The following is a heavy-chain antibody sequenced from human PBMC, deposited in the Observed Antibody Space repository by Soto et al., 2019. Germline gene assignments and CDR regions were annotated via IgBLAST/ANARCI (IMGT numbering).Heavy chain of an antibody. CDR2: IYYSGST. Sequence: SETLSLTCTVSGGSIRSGGYYWSWIRQHPGMALEWIGYIYYSGSTYYNPSLKSRVTISVDTSKNQFSLTLNSVTAADTATYYCARGGISHWAYFYYMDVWDRGTTVTVSS. V-gene: IGHV4-31*03. CDR3: ARGGISHWAYFYYMDV. J-gene: IGHJ6*03. CDR1: GGSIRSGGYY. D-gene: IGHD2-21*01.